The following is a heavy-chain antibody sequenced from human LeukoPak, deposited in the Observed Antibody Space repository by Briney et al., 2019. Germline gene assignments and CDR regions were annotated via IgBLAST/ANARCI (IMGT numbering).Heavy chain of an antibody. J-gene: IGHJ4*02. CDR2: ISGSGVST. CDR1: GFTFSSYA. Sequence: GGSLRLSCAASGFTFSSYAMTWVRQAPGKGLEWVSAISGSGVSTYYADSVKGRFTISGDNSKNTLYLQMSSLRVEDTAVYYCAKASAWYYFDYWGQGILVTVSS. D-gene: IGHD2-8*01. V-gene: IGHV3-23*01. CDR3: AKASAWYYFDY.